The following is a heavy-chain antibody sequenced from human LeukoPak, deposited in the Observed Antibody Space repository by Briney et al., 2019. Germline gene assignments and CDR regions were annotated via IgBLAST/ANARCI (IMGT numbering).Heavy chain of an antibody. CDR1: GGSFSGHY. D-gene: IGHD3-10*01. J-gene: IGHJ5*01. V-gene: IGHV4-34*01. CDR3: ARGENSGSYFSYFDS. Sequence: SETLSLTCAVCGGSFSGHYWTWIRQPPGKGLEWIGEIYHTGISTYNPYLTSRVTISKDSSKNQLSLSLGSVIAADTAVYFCARGENSGSYFSYFDSWAQGTPVTVSS. CDR2: IYHTGIS.